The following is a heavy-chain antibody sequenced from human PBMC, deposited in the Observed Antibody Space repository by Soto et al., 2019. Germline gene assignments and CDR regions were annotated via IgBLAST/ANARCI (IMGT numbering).Heavy chain of an antibody. D-gene: IGHD6-13*01. CDR1: GGTFSSYT. CDR3: ARTPPLQHLVRGKLCMDA. V-gene: IGHV1-69*02. J-gene: IGHJ6*02. Sequence: QVQLVQSGAEVKKPGSSVKVSCKASGGTFSSYTISWVRQAPGQGLEWMGRIIPILGIANYAQKVQGRVTITAENSTSTAYRELSSLKSADTAVYSCARTPPLQHLVRGKLCMDAWGQGTTVIVSS. CDR2: IIPILGIA.